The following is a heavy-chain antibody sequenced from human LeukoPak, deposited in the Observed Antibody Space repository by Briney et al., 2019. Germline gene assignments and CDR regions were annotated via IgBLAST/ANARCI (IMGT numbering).Heavy chain of an antibody. CDR2: ISSSSSSYI. D-gene: IGHD6-13*01. Sequence: GSLRLSCAASGFTFSSYSMNWVRQAPGKGLEWVSSISSSSSSYIYYADSVKGRFTISRDNAKNSLYLQMNSLRAEDTAVYYCARVITGYSSSWSREDYWGQGTLVTVSS. V-gene: IGHV3-21*01. J-gene: IGHJ4*02. CDR1: GFTFSSYS. CDR3: ARVITGYSSSWSREDY.